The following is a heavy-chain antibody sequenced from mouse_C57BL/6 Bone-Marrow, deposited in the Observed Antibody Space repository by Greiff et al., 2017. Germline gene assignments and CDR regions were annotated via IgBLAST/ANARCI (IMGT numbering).Heavy chain of an antibody. J-gene: IGHJ3*01. V-gene: IGHV1-55*01. CDR1: GYTFTSYW. Sequence: VQLQQPGAELVKPGASVKMSCKASGYTFTSYWTTWVKQRPGQGLAWIGDIYPGSGSTNYNEKFKSKATLTVDTSSSTAYMQLSSLAFEDSAFYYCVAGFAYWGQVTLVTVSA. CDR2: IYPGSGST. CDR3: VAGFAY.